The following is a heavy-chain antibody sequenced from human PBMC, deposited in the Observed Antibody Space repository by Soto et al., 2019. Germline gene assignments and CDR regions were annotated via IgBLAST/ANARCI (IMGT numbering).Heavy chain of an antibody. V-gene: IGHV4-31*03. J-gene: IGHJ5*02. CDR1: GGSISSGGYY. CDR3: ERSVEP. Sequence: QVQLQESGPGLVNPSQTLSLTCTVSGGSISSGGYYWNWIRQHPGKGLEWNGYIDYIGSTYYNPSLKCRVTISLDTSKNQFALKLISVTAADTAVDYCERSVEPWGPGTLVTVSS. CDR2: IDYIGST.